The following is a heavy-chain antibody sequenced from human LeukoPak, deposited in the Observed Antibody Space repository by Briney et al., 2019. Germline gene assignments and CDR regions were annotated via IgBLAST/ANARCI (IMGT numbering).Heavy chain of an antibody. CDR2: ISYSGLT. CDR3: ARHRAIAGPFDH. Sequence: SETLSHTCTVSADSISGYYWSWFRLPPGKGPEWIGQISYSGLTRYNPALKSRVTISVDTSKNQISVNLSSVTAADTAFYYCARHRAIAGPFDHWGQGTPVTVSS. V-gene: IGHV4-59*08. J-gene: IGHJ4*02. CDR1: ADSISGYY. D-gene: IGHD6-19*01.